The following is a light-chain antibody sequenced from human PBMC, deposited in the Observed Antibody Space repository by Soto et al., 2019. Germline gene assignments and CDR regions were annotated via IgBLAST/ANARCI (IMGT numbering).Light chain of an antibody. V-gene: IGLV2-14*01. CDR3: SSYTTTDTYV. J-gene: IGLJ1*01. CDR2: DVS. CDR1: SSDVGGYNY. Sequence: QSVLTQPASLSGSLGQSITISCTGTSSDVGGYNYVSWFQQYPGKAPKLMIYDVSTRPSGVSNRFSGSKSGNTASLTISGLQAEDEADYYCSSYTTTDTYVFGTGTKLTVL.